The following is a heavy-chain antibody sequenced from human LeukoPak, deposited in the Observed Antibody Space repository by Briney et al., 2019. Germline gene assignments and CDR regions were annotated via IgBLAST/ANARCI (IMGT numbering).Heavy chain of an antibody. V-gene: IGHV3-7*03. Sequence: PGGSLRLSCAASGFTFSSYWMSWVRQAPGKGLEWVANIKQDGSEKYYVDSVKGRFTISRDNSKNTLYLQMNSLRAEDTAVYYCAKGYTSGWSGFSAFDYWGQGTLVTVSS. CDR1: GFTFSSYW. J-gene: IGHJ4*02. CDR2: IKQDGSEK. CDR3: AKGYTSGWSGFSAFDY. D-gene: IGHD6-19*01.